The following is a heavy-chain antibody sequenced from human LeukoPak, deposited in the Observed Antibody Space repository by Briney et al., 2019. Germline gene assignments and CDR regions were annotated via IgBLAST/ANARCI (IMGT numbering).Heavy chain of an antibody. J-gene: IGHJ4*02. CDR1: GFTFSSYG. V-gene: IGHV3-30*02. D-gene: IGHD2/OR15-2a*01. Sequence: VGSLRLSCAASGFTFSSYGMHWVRQAPGKGLEWVAFIRYDGSNKYYADSVKGRFTISRDNSKNTLYLQMNSLRAEDTAVYYCAKDYTGNQNYYFDWGQGTLVTVSS. CDR3: AKDYTGNQNYYFD. CDR2: IRYDGSNK.